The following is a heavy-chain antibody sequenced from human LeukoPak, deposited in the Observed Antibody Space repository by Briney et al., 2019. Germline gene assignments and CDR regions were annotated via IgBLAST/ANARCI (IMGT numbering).Heavy chain of an antibody. V-gene: IGHV1-69*13. D-gene: IGHD3-22*01. CDR3: AKASLYNYYDSSGYYFDY. CDR2: IIPPFDTS. J-gene: IGHJ4*02. Sequence: GASVKVSCKASGGTFSSYAISWVRQAPGQGLEWMGGIIPPFDTSNYAQNFQGRITITADESTSTVYMELSSMRSEDTAVYYCAKASLYNYYDSSGYYFDYWGQGTLVTVSS. CDR1: GGTFSSYA.